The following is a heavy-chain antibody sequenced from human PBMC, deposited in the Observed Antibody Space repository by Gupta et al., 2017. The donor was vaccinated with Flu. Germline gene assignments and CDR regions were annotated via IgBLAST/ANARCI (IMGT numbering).Heavy chain of an antibody. Sequence: HVTLKASGPPLVNPTQPLTLTCTSSRSSLSPTALRVSWIRQPPGKALEWLARIDWDDDKFYSTSLKTRLTISKDTSKNQVVLTMTNMDPVDTATYYCARTNPLVTYYYDSTHDWFDPWGQGTLVTVSS. CDR1: RSSLSPTALR. J-gene: IGHJ5*02. V-gene: IGHV2-70*04. CDR2: IDWDDDK. D-gene: IGHD3-22*01. CDR3: ARTNPLVTYYYDSTHDWFDP.